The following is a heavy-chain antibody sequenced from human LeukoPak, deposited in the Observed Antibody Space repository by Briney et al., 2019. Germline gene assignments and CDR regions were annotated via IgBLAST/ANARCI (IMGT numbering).Heavy chain of an antibody. J-gene: IGHJ6*04. CDR3: ARNPHPPLYRYCSSTSCYAYDYGMDV. Sequence: SETLSLTCAVYGGSFSGYYWSWIRQPPGKGLEWIGEINHSGSTNYNPSLKSRVTISVDTSKNQFSLKLSSVTAADTAVYYCARNPHPPLYRYCSSTSCYAYDYGMDVWGKGTTVTVSS. V-gene: IGHV4-34*01. CDR2: INHSGST. D-gene: IGHD2-2*01. CDR1: GGSFSGYY.